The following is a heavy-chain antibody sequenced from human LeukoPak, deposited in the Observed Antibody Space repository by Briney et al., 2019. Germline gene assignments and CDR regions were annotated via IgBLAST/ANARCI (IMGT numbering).Heavy chain of an antibody. D-gene: IGHD3-22*01. CDR1: GFTFSDYY. J-gene: IGHJ4*02. CDR2: ISSSGSTI. Sequence: GGSLRLSCAASGFTFSDYYMSWIRQAPGKGLEWVSYISSSGSTIYYADSVKGRFTISRDNAKNTLYLQMNSLRAEDTAVYYCARVIEKEYYYDSSGYYPDYWGQGTLVTVSS. V-gene: IGHV3-11*04. CDR3: ARVIEKEYYYDSSGYYPDY.